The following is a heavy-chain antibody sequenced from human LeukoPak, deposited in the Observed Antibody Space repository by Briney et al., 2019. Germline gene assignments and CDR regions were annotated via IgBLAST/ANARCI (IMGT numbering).Heavy chain of an antibody. J-gene: IGHJ4*02. Sequence: GRSLRLFCAASGFTFSSYAMHWVRQAPGKGLEWVAVISYDGSNKYYADSVKGRFTISRDNSKNTLYLQMNSLRAEDTAVYYCASARITMIVVVNTTSDDYWGQGTLVTVSS. CDR3: ASARITMIVVVNTTSDDY. V-gene: IGHV3-30*04. D-gene: IGHD3-22*01. CDR1: GFTFSSYA. CDR2: ISYDGSNK.